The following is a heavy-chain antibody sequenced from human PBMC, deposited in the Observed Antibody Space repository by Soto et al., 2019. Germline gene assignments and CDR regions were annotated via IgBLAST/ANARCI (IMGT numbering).Heavy chain of an antibody. J-gene: IGHJ4*02. CDR3: ARGGYSYATDY. D-gene: IGHD5-18*01. Sequence: EVQLVESGGGLVQPGGSLRLSCAASGFTFSSYDMHWVRQATGKGLEWVSAVGTAGDTYYPGSVKGRFTISRENAKNSLYLQMNSLRAEDTAVYYCARGGYSYATDYWGQGTLVTVSS. V-gene: IGHV3-13*01. CDR2: VGTAGDT. CDR1: GFTFSSYD.